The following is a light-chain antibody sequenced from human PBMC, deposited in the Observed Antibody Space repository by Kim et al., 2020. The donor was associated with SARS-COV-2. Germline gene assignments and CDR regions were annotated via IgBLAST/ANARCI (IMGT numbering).Light chain of an antibody. CDR1: QDIYSS. Sequence: DIQMTQSPASLSASVGDRVTITCQASQDIYSSLGWYQQRPGKAPKLLICDASNVQSGVPSRFSASGSGTDFTFTITSLQPDDFAKYYCQQYRSYPRTFGQGTQLEIK. J-gene: IGKJ5*01. V-gene: IGKV1-33*01. CDR2: DAS. CDR3: QQYRSYPRT.